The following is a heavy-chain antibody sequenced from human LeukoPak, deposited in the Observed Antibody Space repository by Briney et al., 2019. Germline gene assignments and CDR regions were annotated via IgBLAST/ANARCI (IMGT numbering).Heavy chain of an antibody. V-gene: IGHV3-64D*09. CDR2: ISSNGSST. D-gene: IGHD2-2*01. CDR1: GFTFSSYA. J-gene: IGHJ4*03. CDR3: VKDQSSSTSRYAACSGGIDY. Sequence: GGSLSLSCSASGFTFSSYAMHWVRQAPGKGLEYVSAISSNGSSTYYADSVKGRFTISRDNSKNTLYLQMSSLRAEDTAVYYCVKDQSSSTSRYAACSGGIDYWGPGSL.